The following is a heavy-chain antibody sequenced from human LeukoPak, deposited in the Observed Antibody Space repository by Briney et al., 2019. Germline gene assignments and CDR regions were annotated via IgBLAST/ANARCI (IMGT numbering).Heavy chain of an antibody. J-gene: IGHJ3*02. Sequence: SETLSLTCTVSGGSISSSSYYWGWIRQPPGKGLEWIGSIYYSGSTYYNPSLKSRVTISVDTSKNQFSLKLSSVTAADTALYYCAKGRLSAAGADAFDIWGQGTMVTVSS. CDR2: IYYSGST. CDR3: AKGRLSAAGADAFDI. V-gene: IGHV4-39*07. D-gene: IGHD6-13*01. CDR1: GGSISSSSYY.